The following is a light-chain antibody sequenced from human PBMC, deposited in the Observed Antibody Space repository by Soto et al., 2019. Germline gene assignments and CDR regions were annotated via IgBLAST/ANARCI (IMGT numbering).Light chain of an antibody. J-gene: IGLJ1*01. Sequence: QSGLTHPRSVSGSPGQSVTISCTGTSNDVGGYNYVSWYQQHPGKAPKLMIYDVSKRPSGVPDRFSGSKSGNTDSLTISGLQAEDEADYYCCAYAGSYRVFGTGTKVTVL. CDR1: SNDVGGYNY. CDR3: CAYAGSYRV. V-gene: IGLV2-11*01. CDR2: DVS.